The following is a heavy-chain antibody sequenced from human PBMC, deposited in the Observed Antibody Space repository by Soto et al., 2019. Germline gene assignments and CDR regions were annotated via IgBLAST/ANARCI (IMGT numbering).Heavy chain of an antibody. CDR1: GYTFTSYG. CDR2: ISAYNGNT. J-gene: IGHJ4*02. CDR3: ASACRDGYPTVPNDY. V-gene: IGHV1-18*01. Sequence: QVQLVQSGAEVKKPGASVKVSCKASGYTFTSYGISWVRQAPGQGLEWMGWISAYNGNTNYAQKLQGRVTMTTDTSTSTAYMELRSLRSDDTAVYYCASACRDGYPTVPNDYWGQGTLVTVSS. D-gene: IGHD5-12*01.